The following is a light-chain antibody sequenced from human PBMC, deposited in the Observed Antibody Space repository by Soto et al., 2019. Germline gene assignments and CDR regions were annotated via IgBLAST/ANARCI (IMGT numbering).Light chain of an antibody. V-gene: IGKV1-33*01. Sequence: DIQMTQSPSSLSASVGDRVTITCQASQDISNYLNWYQQKPGKAPKLLIYDASNLETGVPSRFSGSGSGTDFTFTISTLQPEDIATYDGQQYDNLPPLFTFGPGTKVDIK. J-gene: IGKJ3*01. CDR2: DAS. CDR1: QDISNY. CDR3: QQYDNLPPLFT.